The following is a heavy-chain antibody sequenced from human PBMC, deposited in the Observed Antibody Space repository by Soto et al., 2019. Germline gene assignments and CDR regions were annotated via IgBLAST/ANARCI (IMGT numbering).Heavy chain of an antibody. D-gene: IGHD3-22*01. V-gene: IGHV3-30*18. Sequence: WGSLVLSCASSVFTFSIYGMPWVRQAPGKGLDWVAVISYDGSNKYYADSVKGRFTISRDNSKNTLYLQMNSLRAEDTAVYYCAKDASYYYDSSGYIRGHFDYWGQGTMVTVSS. J-gene: IGHJ4*02. CDR2: ISYDGSNK. CDR3: AKDASYYYDSSGYIRGHFDY. CDR1: VFTFSIYG.